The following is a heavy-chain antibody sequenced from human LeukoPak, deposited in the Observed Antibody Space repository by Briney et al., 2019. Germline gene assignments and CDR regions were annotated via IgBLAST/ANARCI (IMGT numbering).Heavy chain of an antibody. J-gene: IGHJ4*02. Sequence: PSGTLSLTCVVSGDSISNNNWWTWVRQPPGKGLEWIGEIYHSGCTNYNPSLKSRVTISVDKSKNQFSLKLSSVTAADTAVYYCARHISGGATLDWGQGTLVTVSS. CDR1: GDSISNNNW. V-gene: IGHV4-4*02. CDR2: IYHSGCT. CDR3: ARHISGGATLD. D-gene: IGHD6-19*01.